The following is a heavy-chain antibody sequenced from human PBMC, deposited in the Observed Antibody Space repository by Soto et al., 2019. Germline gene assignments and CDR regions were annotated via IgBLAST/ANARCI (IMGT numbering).Heavy chain of an antibody. D-gene: IGHD3-10*01. CDR1: GFAFNTYA. V-gene: IGHV3-23*01. J-gene: IGHJ4*02. CDR2: ISGSGDRT. Sequence: EVQLLESGGGLVQPGGSLRLSCAASGFAFNTYAMDWVRQAPGKGLEWVSSISGSGDRTYYADSVKGRFTISRDNSENTLYLEMKSLRAEDTAVYYCANSDRGGSGNSNFWGQGTLVTVSS. CDR3: ANSDRGGSGNSNF.